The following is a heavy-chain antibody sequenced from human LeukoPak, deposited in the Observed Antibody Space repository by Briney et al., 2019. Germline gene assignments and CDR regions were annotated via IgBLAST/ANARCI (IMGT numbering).Heavy chain of an antibody. CDR1: GGSISSSSYY. J-gene: IGHJ4*02. V-gene: IGHV4-39*07. CDR3: ARGPYYYDSSGNFDY. D-gene: IGHD3-22*01. Sequence: SETLSLTCTVSGGSISSSSYYWGWIRQPPGKGLEWIGSIYYSGSTYYNPSLKSRVTISVDKSKNQFSLKLSSVTAADTAVYYCARGPYYYDSSGNFDYWGQGTLVTVSS. CDR2: IYYSGST.